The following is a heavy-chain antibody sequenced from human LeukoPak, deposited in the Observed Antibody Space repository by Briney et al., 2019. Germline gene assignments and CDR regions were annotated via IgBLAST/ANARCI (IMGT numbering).Heavy chain of an antibody. D-gene: IGHD6-13*01. Sequence: PSETLSLTCTVSGGSISSGGYYWSWIRQHPGKGLEWIGYIYYSGSTYYNPSLKSRVTISVDTSKNQFSLKLSSVTAADTAVYYCARGGTIAAASTVYYFDYWGQGTLVTVSS. CDR2: IYYSGST. CDR3: ARGGTIAAASTVYYFDY. V-gene: IGHV4-31*03. J-gene: IGHJ4*02. CDR1: GGSISSGGYY.